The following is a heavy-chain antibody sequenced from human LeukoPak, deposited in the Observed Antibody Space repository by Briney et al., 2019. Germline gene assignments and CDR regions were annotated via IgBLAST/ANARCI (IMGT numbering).Heavy chain of an antibody. D-gene: IGHD3-10*01. V-gene: IGHV4-39*07. J-gene: IGHJ6*03. CDR3: ARTRYYYGSGSYYKGTPYYYYYMDV. CDR1: GGSISSSSYY. CDR2: IYYSGST. Sequence: SETLSLTCTVSGGSISSSSYYWGWIRQPPGKGLEWIGSIYYSGSTYYNPSLKSRVTISVDTSKNQFSLKLSSVTAADTAVYYCARTRYYYGSGSYYKGTPYYYYYMDVRGKGTTVTISS.